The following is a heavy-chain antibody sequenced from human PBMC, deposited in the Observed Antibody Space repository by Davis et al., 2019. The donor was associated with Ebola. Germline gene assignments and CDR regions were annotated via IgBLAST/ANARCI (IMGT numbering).Heavy chain of an antibody. J-gene: IGHJ4*02. CDR3: AKDPLGYKPRFDY. Sequence: FTFSRDNSKNTLYLQMNSLRAEDTAVYYCAKDPLGYKPRFDYWGQGTLVTVSS. D-gene: IGHD5-24*01. V-gene: IGHV3-23*01.